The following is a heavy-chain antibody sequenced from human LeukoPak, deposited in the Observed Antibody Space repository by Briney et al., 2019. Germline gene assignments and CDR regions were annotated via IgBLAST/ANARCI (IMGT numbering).Heavy chain of an antibody. CDR1: GFTVSSNY. J-gene: IGHJ3*02. Sequence: PGGSLRLSCAASGFTVSSNYMSWVRQAPGKGLEWVSVIYSGGSTYYADSVKGRFTISRDNSKNTLYLQMNSLRAEDTAVYYCASLREHIVVEGAFDIWGQGTMVTVSS. CDR2: IYSGGST. D-gene: IGHD2-21*01. CDR3: ASLREHIVVEGAFDI. V-gene: IGHV3-53*01.